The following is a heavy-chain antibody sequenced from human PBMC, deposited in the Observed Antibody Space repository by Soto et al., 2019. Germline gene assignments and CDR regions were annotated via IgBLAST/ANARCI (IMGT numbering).Heavy chain of an antibody. Sequence: QVQLVQSGAEVKKPGASVKVSCKASGYTFTGYYMHWVRQAPGQGLEWMGWINPNSGGTNYAQKLQGLVTMTRDTSISTAYMELSRLRSDDTAVYYCAREQLVTTGWFDPWGQGTLVTVSS. J-gene: IGHJ5*02. CDR3: AREQLVTTGWFDP. D-gene: IGHD6-13*01. CDR2: INPNSGGT. V-gene: IGHV1-2*04. CDR1: GYTFTGYY.